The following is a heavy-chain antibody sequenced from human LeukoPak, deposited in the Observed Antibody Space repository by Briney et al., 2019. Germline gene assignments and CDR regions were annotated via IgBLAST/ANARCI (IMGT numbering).Heavy chain of an antibody. D-gene: IGHD2-15*01. Sequence: PGGSLRLSCAASGFTFSSYAMSWVRQAPGRGLEWVSAISGSGGSTYYADSVKGRFTISRDNSKNTLYLQMNSLRAEDTAVYYCAKAVVGLPYYYYGMDVWGQGTTVTVSS. CDR3: AKAVVGLPYYYYGMDV. J-gene: IGHJ6*02. CDR2: ISGSGGST. V-gene: IGHV3-23*01. CDR1: GFTFSSYA.